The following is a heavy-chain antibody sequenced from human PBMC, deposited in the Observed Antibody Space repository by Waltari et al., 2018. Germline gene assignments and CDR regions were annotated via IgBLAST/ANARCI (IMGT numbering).Heavy chain of an antibody. CDR1: GGTFSSYA. CDR2: ISPILGIA. CDR3: ARSAIDYGGNYYYMDV. J-gene: IGHJ6*03. V-gene: IGHV1-69*10. D-gene: IGHD4-17*01. Sequence: QVQLVQSGAEVKKPGSSVKVSCKASGGTFSSYAISWVRQAPGQGLEWMGGISPILGIANYAQKCQGRVTITADKSTSTAYMELSSLRSEDTAVYYCARSAIDYGGNYYYMDVWGKGTTVTVSS.